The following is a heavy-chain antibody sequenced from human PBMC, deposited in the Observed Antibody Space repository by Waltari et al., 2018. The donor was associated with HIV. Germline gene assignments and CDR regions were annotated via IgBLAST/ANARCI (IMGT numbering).Heavy chain of an antibody. CDR1: GFPRSGSC. D-gene: IGHD5-12*01. V-gene: IGHV3-74*01. Sequence: EVQLVESGGGLVQPGGSLRLSCAASGFPRSGSCMHWGRQVPGKGLVWVSRINSDGSSTTYADSVKGRFTISRDNAKSTLYLQMNSLRDEDTAVYYCARTFTVATISPLLHWGQGTLVTVSS. J-gene: IGHJ4*02. CDR2: INSDGSST. CDR3: ARTFTVATISPLLH.